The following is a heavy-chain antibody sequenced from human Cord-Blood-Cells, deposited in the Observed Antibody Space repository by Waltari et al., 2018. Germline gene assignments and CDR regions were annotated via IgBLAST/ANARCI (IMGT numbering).Heavy chain of an antibody. CDR2: IYYSGST. J-gene: IGHJ1*01. CDR3: ARHFLLGEYSSSSEYFQH. Sequence: QLQLQESGPGLVKPSETLSLTCTVSGGPISSSSSYWGWIRQPPGKGLEWIGSIYYSGSTYYNPSLKSRVTISVDTSKNQFSLKLSSVTAADTAVYYCARHFLLGEYSSSSEYFQHWGQGTLVTVSS. CDR1: GGPISSSSSY. D-gene: IGHD6-6*01. V-gene: IGHV4-39*01.